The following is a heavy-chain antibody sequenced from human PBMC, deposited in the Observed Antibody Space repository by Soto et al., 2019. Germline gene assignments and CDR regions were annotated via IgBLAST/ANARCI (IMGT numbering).Heavy chain of an antibody. CDR2: ISACNGNT. D-gene: IGHD6-13*01. CDR1: GYTLTSYG. V-gene: IGHV1-18*01. Sequence: QVQLVQSGAEVKKPGASVKVSCKASGYTLTSYGISWVRQAPGQGLEWMGWISACNGNTMYAQKFQGRVTMTTDTSTSTAYVELRSLRSDDTAVYYCARDLAAGMIDYWGQGALVTVSS. CDR3: ARDLAAGMIDY. J-gene: IGHJ4*02.